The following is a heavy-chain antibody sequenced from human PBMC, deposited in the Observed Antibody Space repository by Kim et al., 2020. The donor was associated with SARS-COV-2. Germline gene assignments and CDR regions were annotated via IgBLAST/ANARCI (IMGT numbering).Heavy chain of an antibody. CDR1: GFTFSSYG. V-gene: IGHV3-33*05. D-gene: IGHD6-19*01. CDR3: ARDNGQSSGWYGRGGFDY. Sequence: GGSLRLSCAASGFTFSSYGMHWVRQAPGKGLEGVAVISYDGSNKYYADSVKGRFTISRDNSKNTLYLQMNSLRAEDTAVYYCARDNGQSSGWYGRGGFDYWGQGTLVTVSS. J-gene: IGHJ4*02. CDR2: ISYDGSNK.